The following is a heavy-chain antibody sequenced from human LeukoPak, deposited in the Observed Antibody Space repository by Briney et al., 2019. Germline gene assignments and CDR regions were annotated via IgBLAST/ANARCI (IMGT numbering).Heavy chain of an antibody. CDR3: ARDLRSVRGDYYYYGMDV. Sequence: PGGSLRLSCAASGFTFSSYGRHWVRQAPGKGLEWVAVIWYDGSNKYYADSVKGRFTISRDNSKNTLYLQMNSLRAEDTAVYYCARDLRSVRGDYYYYGMDVWGKGTTVTVSS. CDR1: GFTFSSYG. D-gene: IGHD3-10*01. V-gene: IGHV3-33*01. CDR2: IWYDGSNK. J-gene: IGHJ6*04.